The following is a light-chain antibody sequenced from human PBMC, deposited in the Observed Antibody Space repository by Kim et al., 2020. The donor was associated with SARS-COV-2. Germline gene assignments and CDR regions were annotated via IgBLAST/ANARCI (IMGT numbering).Light chain of an antibody. CDR3: QHYGSSPRT. CDR1: QSVSSSY. Sequence: EIVLTQSPGTLSLSPGERATLSCRASQSVSSSYLAWYQQKPGQAPRLLIYAASTWTTGIPDRVSGSGSGTDFTLTISRLEPEDFAVYYCQHYGSSPRTFGQGTKVEIK. CDR2: AAS. V-gene: IGKV3-20*01. J-gene: IGKJ1*01.